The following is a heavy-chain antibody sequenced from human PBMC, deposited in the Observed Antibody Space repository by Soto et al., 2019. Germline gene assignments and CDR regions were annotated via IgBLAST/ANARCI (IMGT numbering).Heavy chain of an antibody. J-gene: IGHJ4*02. CDR1: GFTFSDYA. V-gene: IGHV3-30*18. D-gene: IGHD6-19*01. CDR3: AKGGRQWLVTSDFNY. Sequence: PGGSLRLSCAASGFTFSDYAMHWVRQAPGKGLEWVAVVSHDGRNTHYADSVKGRFTISRDSSKITVSLEMTSLRAEDTAVYYCAKGGRQWLVTSDFNYWGQGALVTVSS. CDR2: VSHDGRNT.